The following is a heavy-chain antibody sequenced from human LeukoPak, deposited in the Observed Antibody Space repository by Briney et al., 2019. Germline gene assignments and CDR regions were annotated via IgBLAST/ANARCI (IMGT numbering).Heavy chain of an antibody. CDR1: GFTFSSYW. V-gene: IGHV3-7*01. D-gene: IGHD2-15*01. CDR3: ARHRAAATPRFFGITDY. J-gene: IGHJ4*02. Sequence: GGSLRRSCAASGFTFSSYWRSWVRQAPGKGREGVANIKYDGSEKYYVDSVKGRFTISRDNAKNSLYLQMNRLRAEDTAVYYCARHRAAATPRFFGITDYWRQGTLVTVSS. CDR2: IKYDGSEK.